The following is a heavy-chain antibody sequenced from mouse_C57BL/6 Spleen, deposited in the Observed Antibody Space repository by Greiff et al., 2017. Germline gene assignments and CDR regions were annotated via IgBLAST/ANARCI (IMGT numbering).Heavy chain of an antibody. D-gene: IGHD1-1*01. CDR1: GYTFTDYY. CDR2: INPYNGGT. V-gene: IGHV1-19*01. J-gene: IGHJ2*01. CDR3: ARYMTTVYYFDY. Sequence: VQLKESGPVLVKPGASVKMSCKASGYTFTDYYMNWVKQSHGKSLEWIGVINPYNGGTSYNQKFKGKATLTVDKSSSTAYMELNSLTSEDSAVYYCARYMTTVYYFDYWGQGTTLTVSS.